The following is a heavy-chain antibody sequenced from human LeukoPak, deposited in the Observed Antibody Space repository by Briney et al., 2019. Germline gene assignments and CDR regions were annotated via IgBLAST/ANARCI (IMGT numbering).Heavy chain of an antibody. CDR1: GFTFSSYA. Sequence: PGGSLRLSCAASGFTFSSYAMSWVRQAPGKGLEWVSAISGSGGSTYYADSVKGRFTISRDNSKNTLYLQMNSLRAEDTAVYYCAKKITMVRGVIPNDAFDIWGQGTMVTVSS. J-gene: IGHJ3*02. CDR3: AKKITMVRGVIPNDAFDI. V-gene: IGHV3-23*01. D-gene: IGHD3-10*01. CDR2: ISGSGGST.